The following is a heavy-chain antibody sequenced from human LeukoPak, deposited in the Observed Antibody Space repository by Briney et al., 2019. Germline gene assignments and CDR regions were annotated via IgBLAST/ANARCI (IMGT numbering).Heavy chain of an antibody. CDR1: GFTFSRYG. J-gene: IGHJ4*02. CDR2: IWHDGSNK. D-gene: IGHD2-15*01. V-gene: IGHV3-33*01. Sequence: GGSLRLSCSASGFTFSRYGMHWVRQAPGRGLEWVAIIWHDGSNKYYADSVKGRFTISRDNSKNTLDLQMNSLRAEDTAVYYCATDRSSGAFDYWGQGTLVTVSS. CDR3: ATDRSSGAFDY.